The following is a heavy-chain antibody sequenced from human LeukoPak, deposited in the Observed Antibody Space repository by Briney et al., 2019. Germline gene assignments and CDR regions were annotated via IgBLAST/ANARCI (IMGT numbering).Heavy chain of an antibody. CDR3: AKDQEWFGSYYYYGMDV. V-gene: IGHV3-30*09. Sequence: GGSLRLSCAASGFTFSSYAMHWVRQAPGKGLEWVAVISYDGSNKYYADSVKGRFAISRDNSKNTLYLQMNSLRAEDTAVYYCAKDQEWFGSYYYYGMDVWGQGTTVTVSS. D-gene: IGHD3-10*01. CDR1: GFTFSSYA. J-gene: IGHJ6*02. CDR2: ISYDGSNK.